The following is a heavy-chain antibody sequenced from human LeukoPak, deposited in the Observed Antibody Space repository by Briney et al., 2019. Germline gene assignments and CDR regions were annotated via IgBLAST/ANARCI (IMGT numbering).Heavy chain of an antibody. V-gene: IGHV3-48*03. D-gene: IGHD2-15*01. CDR1: GFTFSSYE. Sequence: GGSLRLSCAASGFTFSSYEMNWVRQAPGKGLEWVSYISSSGSTIYYADSVKGRFTISRDNAMNSLYLQMNSLRAEDTAVYYCARVCYCSGGSCYSLGHNWFDPWGQGTLVTVSS. CDR2: ISSSGSTI. CDR3: ARVCYCSGGSCYSLGHNWFDP. J-gene: IGHJ5*02.